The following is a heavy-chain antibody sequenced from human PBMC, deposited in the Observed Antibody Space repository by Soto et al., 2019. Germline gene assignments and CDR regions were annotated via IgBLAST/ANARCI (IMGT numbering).Heavy chain of an antibody. CDR2: IKTKAAGGTV. Sequence: RQAPGKGLEWVGRIKTKAAGGTVDYAAPVKGRFIISRDDSKNTLYLQMNSLKSEDTAVYYCTTRENLVGAHPDAFDIWGQGTVVTVSS. J-gene: IGHJ3*02. V-gene: IGHV3-15*07. CDR3: TTRENLVGAHPDAFDI. D-gene: IGHD1-26*01.